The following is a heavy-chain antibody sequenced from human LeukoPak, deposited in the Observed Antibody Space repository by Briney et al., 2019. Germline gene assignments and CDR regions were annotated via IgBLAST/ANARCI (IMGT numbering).Heavy chain of an antibody. D-gene: IGHD2-2*01. CDR2: ISSSGSTI. CDR3: ARDPNIGVPAAMLD. V-gene: IGHV3-11*01. Sequence: GGSLRLSCAASGFTFSDYYMSWIRQAPGKGLEWVSYISSSGSTIYYADSVKGRFTISRDNAKNSLYLQMNSLRAEDTAVYYCARDPNIGVPAAMLDWGQGTLVTVSS. CDR1: GFTFSDYY. J-gene: IGHJ4*02.